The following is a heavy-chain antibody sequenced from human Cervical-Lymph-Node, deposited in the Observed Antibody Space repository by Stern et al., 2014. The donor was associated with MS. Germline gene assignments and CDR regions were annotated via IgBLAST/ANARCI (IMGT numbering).Heavy chain of an antibody. CDR2: INYSGPT. D-gene: IGHD3-22*01. CDR1: GASISSSRFF. Sequence: QLQLQESGPGLVKPSQTLSLTCTVSGASISSSRFFWGWIRQPPGKGLEWIGTINYSGPTYYNPALKSRVAISIDTSKNQVSLKLNSVTAADTAVYYCAGSYDSSGRFYGEIDSWGQGTLVTVST. CDR3: AGSYDSSGRFYGEIDS. J-gene: IGHJ4*02. V-gene: IGHV4-39*01.